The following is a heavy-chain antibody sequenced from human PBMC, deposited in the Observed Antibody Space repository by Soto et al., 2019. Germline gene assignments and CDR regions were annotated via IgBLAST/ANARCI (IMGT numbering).Heavy chain of an antibody. Sequence: PSETLSLTCAVYGGSFSCYYWGWIRQPPGKGLEWIGEINHSGSTNYSPSLKSRVTISVDTSKNQFSLKLSSVTAADTAVYYCASLAARLYYYYYGMDVWGQGTTVTVSS. J-gene: IGHJ6*02. V-gene: IGHV4-34*01. CDR1: GGSFSCYY. CDR2: INHSGST. D-gene: IGHD6-6*01. CDR3: ASLAARLYYYYYGMDV.